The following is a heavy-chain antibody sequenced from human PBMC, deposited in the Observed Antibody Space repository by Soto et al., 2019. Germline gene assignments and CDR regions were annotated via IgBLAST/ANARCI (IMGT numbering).Heavy chain of an antibody. CDR1: GFTFSSYE. CDR2: ISSSGSTI. D-gene: IGHD3-10*01. CDR3: VYGYYFDY. Sequence: EVQLVESGGDLVQPGGSLRLSCAASGFTFSSYEMNWVRQAPGKGLEWVSFISSSGSTIYYADSVKGRFTISRDNAKNSLYLQINSLRAEDTAVYYCVYGYYFDYWGQGTLVTVSS. V-gene: IGHV3-48*03. J-gene: IGHJ4*02.